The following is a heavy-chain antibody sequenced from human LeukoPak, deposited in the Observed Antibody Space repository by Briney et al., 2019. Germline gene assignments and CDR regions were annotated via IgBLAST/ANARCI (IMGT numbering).Heavy chain of an antibody. Sequence: GASVKVSCKASGYTFTSYGISWVRQAPGQGLEWMGWISAYNGNTNYAQKFQGRVTMTTDTSTSTAYMELRSLRSDDTAVYFCSRAPRRIPVAGTMWFDPWGQGTQVTVSS. V-gene: IGHV1-18*01. CDR3: SRAPRRIPVAGTMWFDP. CDR2: ISAYNGNT. D-gene: IGHD6-19*01. J-gene: IGHJ5*02. CDR1: GYTFTSYG.